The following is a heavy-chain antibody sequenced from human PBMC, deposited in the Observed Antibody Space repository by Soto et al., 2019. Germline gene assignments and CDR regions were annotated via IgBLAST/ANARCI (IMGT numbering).Heavy chain of an antibody. D-gene: IGHD6-19*01. CDR3: VRSFGWYAIDY. CDR1: GVSISSNYY. CDR2: ISHIGSV. J-gene: IGHJ4*02. V-gene: IGHV4-4*01. Sequence: QVLLQESGPGLVQPSGTLSLSCAASGVSISSNYYWGWVRQSPGKGLEWLGDISHIGSVNYSPSLMSRVTISMDRAGDQFSLKLNSVTGADTAGYCGVRSFGWYAIDYWGQGALVIVSS.